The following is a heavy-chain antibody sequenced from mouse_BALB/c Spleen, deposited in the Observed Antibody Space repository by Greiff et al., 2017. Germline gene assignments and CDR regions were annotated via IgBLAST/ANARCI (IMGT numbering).Heavy chain of an antibody. D-gene: IGHD1-1*01. J-gene: IGHJ3*01. Sequence: QVQLKQSGAELAKPGASVKMSCKASGYTFTSYWMHWVKQRPGQGLEWIGYINPSTGYTEYNQKFKDKATLTADKSSSTAYMQLSSLTSEDSAVYYCARGTTVVDFAYWGQGTLVTVSA. CDR3: ARGTTVVDFAY. V-gene: IGHV1-7*01. CDR2: INPSTGYT. CDR1: GYTFTSYW.